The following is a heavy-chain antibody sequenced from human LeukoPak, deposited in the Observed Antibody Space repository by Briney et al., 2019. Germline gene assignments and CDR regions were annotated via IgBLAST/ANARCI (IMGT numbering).Heavy chain of an antibody. V-gene: IGHV4-34*01. CDR2: INHSGST. Sequence: SETLSLTCAVYGGSFSGYYWSWIRQPPGKGRGWIGEINHSGSTNYNPSLKSRVTISVDTSKNQFSLKLSSVTAADTAVYYCARVVVVPAAILGWFDPWGQGTLVTVSS. D-gene: IGHD2-2*02. CDR3: ARVVVVPAAILGWFDP. CDR1: GGSFSGYY. J-gene: IGHJ5*02.